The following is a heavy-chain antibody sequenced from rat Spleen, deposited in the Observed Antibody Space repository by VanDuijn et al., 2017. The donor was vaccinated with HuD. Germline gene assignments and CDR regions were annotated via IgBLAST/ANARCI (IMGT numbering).Heavy chain of an antibody. D-gene: IGHD1-6*01. V-gene: IGHV5S23*01. J-gene: IGHJ3*01. CDR3: ARGGYTTDYFYVGWFAY. CDR1: GFTFSNSA. CDR2: ITNSGLGT. Sequence: EVQLVESGGGLAQPGRSLKLSCGVSGFTFSNSALAWVRQAPTKGLEWVSSITNSGLGTYYRDSVKGRFTISRDNAKSTLYLQMDSLRSEDTATYYCARGGYTTDYFYVGWFAYWGQGTLVTVSS.